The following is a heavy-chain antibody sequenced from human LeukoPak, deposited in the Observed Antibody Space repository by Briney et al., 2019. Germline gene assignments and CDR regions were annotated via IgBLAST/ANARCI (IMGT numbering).Heavy chain of an antibody. J-gene: IGHJ4*02. D-gene: IGHD2-15*01. CDR1: GGTFSGYY. Sequence: PSETLSLTCAVYGGTFSGYYWSWIRQPPGKGLEWIGEISHSGSTNYNPSLKSRGTISVDTSKNQCSLKLRSVTAADRAVYYCASRPPGFCSGGSCYNDYWGEGALVTVSS. CDR3: ASRPPGFCSGGSCYNDY. V-gene: IGHV4-34*01. CDR2: ISHSGST.